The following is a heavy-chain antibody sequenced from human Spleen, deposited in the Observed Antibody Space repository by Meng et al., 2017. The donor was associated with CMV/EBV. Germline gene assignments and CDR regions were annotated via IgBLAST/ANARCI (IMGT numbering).Heavy chain of an antibody. CDR3: ARRYYDILTGAYYFDY. CDR2: IRATGVDT. V-gene: IGHV3-23*01. D-gene: IGHD3-9*01. CDR1: GFTFSDHA. Sequence: GGSLRLSCAASGFTFSDHAMSWVRQAPGKGLEWVSSIRATGVDTYYADSVRGRFTISKDNSKNTLFLQMNSLRAEDTAVYYCARRYYDILTGAYYFDYWGQGTLVTVSS. J-gene: IGHJ4*02.